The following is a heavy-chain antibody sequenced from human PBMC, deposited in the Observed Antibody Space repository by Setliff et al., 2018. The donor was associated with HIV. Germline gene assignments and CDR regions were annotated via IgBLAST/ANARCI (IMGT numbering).Heavy chain of an antibody. Sequence: PSETLSLTCTVSGGSISGHYWSWIRQPAGKGLEWVGHMYPGGSINYNPSLNSRVTMSVDRSKNQFSLNLRSVTAADTAVYFCATLRWLRSKHSAYWGQGTLVTV. J-gene: IGHJ4*01. V-gene: IGHV4-4*07. CDR2: MYPGGSI. D-gene: IGHD5-12*01. CDR1: GGSISGHY. CDR3: ATLRWLRSKHSAY.